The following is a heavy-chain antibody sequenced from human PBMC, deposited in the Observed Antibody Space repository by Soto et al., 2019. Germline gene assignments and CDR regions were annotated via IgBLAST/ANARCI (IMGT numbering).Heavy chain of an antibody. V-gene: IGHV1-46*03. CDR3: ARDGGGLGTQNWFDP. CDR2: INPSGGST. D-gene: IGHD1-7*01. Sequence: ASVKLDRKASGYSKTVYHIHRGSLAPKQGLEWMGIINPSGGSTSYAQKFQGRVTMTRDTSTSTVYMELSSLRSEDTAVYYCARDGGGLGTQNWFDPWGQGTLVTVSS. CDR1: GYSKTVYH. J-gene: IGHJ5*02.